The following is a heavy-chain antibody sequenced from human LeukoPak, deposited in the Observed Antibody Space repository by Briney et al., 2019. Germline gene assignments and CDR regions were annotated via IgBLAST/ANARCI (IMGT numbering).Heavy chain of an antibody. CDR1: GGSFSGYY. Sequence: PSETLSLTCAVYGGSFSGYYWSWIRQPPGKGLEWLGEINHSGSTNYNPSLKSRVTISVDTSKNQFSLKLSSVTAADTAVYYCARGIVVVVAASKLVNWFDPWGQGTLVTVSS. CDR2: INHSGST. D-gene: IGHD2-15*01. CDR3: ARGIVVVVAASKLVNWFDP. J-gene: IGHJ5*02. V-gene: IGHV4-34*01.